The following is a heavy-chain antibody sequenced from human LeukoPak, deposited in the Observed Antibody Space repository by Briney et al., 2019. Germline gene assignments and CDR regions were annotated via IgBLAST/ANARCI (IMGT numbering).Heavy chain of an antibody. CDR2: INSDGSGT. CDR3: GFGYYYDSSGYQPNAFDI. D-gene: IGHD3-22*01. J-gene: IGHJ3*02. CDR1: GFTFSSYW. Sequence: PGGSLRLSCAASGFTFSSYWMHWVRQAPGKGLVWVSRINSDGSGTSYADSVKGRFTISRDNAKNTLYLQMNSPRAEDTAVYYCGFGYYYDSSGYQPNAFDIWGQGTMVTVSS. V-gene: IGHV3-74*01.